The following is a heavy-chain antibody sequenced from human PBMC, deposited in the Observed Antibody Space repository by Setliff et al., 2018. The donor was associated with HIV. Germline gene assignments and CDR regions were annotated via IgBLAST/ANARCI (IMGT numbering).Heavy chain of an antibody. CDR1: GGSISSGSYY. V-gene: IGHV4-31*03. CDR2: IYSSGST. Sequence: SETLSLTCTVSGGSISSGSYYWSWIRQHAGKDLEWIGYIYSSGSTYYNPSLKSRVTISVDTSKNQFSLELTSVTAADTAVYFCARSPSARLYFDYWGQGTLVTVSS. J-gene: IGHJ4*02. CDR3: ARSPSARLYFDY.